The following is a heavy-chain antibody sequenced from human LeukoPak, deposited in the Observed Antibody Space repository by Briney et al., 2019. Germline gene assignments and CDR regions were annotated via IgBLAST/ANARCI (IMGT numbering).Heavy chain of an antibody. CDR1: AFTFSNYC. Sequence: GGSLRPSCAASAFTFSNYCMHWVRQAPGKGLECVAGISYDGSNEYYADSVKGRFTISRDNSKNTLDLQMSGLRSEDSAVSYCAKGGYTYGYGGYFDLWGRGTLVTASS. V-gene: IGHV3-30*18. CDR3: AKGGYTYGYGGYFDL. J-gene: IGHJ2*01. CDR2: ISYDGSNE. D-gene: IGHD5-18*01.